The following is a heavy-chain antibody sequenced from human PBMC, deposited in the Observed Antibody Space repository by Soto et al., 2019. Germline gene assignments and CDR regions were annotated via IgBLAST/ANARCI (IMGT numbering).Heavy chain of an antibody. CDR3: ARGSGSLYYFHY. CDR1: GFNVSTNY. D-gene: IGHD1-26*01. CDR2: IYSGGTT. J-gene: IGHJ4*02. V-gene: IGHV3-53*01. Sequence: EVQLVESGGGLMQPGGSLRLSCAASGFNVSTNYMTWVRQAPGKGLEWFSVIYSGGTTYYADSVKGRFIISRDNFKNTLYLQMNNLRAEDAALYYCARGSGSLYYFHYWGQGTLVTVSS.